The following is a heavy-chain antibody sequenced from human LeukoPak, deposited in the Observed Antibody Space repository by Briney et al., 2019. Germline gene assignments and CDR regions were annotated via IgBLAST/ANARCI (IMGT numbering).Heavy chain of an antibody. CDR3: ARLSVATRDY. V-gene: IGHV3-48*02. CDR2: ISGSTTTI. CDR1: GFNFSTYG. Sequence: GGSLRLSCAASGFNFSTYGMHWVRQAPGKGLEWVSYISGSTTTIYYADSVKGRFTISRDNAKNSLYLQMNSLRDEDTAVYYCARLSVATRDYWGQGTLVTVSS. D-gene: IGHD5-12*01. J-gene: IGHJ4*02.